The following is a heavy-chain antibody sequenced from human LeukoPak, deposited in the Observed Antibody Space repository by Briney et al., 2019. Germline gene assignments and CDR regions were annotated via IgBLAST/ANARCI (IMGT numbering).Heavy chain of an antibody. J-gene: IGHJ6*04. D-gene: IGHD5-12*01. V-gene: IGHV4-59*01. CDR2: LYFSGST. Sequence: PSETLSLTCTVSGDSISSDYWSWIRQPPGKGLEWIGNLYFSGSTNYNPSLKSRVNITVDTSKNQFSLNLRSATAADTAVYFCAGVRPTVSRVGTTSSYHFLLNVWGKGTTVTVSS. CDR3: AGVRPTVSRVGTTSSYHFLLNV. CDR1: GDSISSDY.